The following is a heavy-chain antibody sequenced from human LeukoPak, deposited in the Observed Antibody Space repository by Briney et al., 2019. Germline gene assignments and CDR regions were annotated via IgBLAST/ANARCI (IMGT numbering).Heavy chain of an antibody. CDR3: ARTKPDTFGGVIADPNFDY. V-gene: IGHV4-61*05. CDR2: IYYSGST. Sequence: PSETLSLTCTVSGGSISSSSYYWGWIRQPPGKGLEWIGYIYYSGSTNYNPSLKSRVTISVDTSKNQFSLKLSSVTAADTAVYYCARTKPDTFGGVIADPNFDYWGQGTLVTVSS. J-gene: IGHJ4*02. CDR1: GGSISSSSYY. D-gene: IGHD3-16*02.